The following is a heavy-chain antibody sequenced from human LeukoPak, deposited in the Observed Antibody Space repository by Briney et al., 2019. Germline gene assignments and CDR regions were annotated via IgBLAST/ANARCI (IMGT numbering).Heavy chain of an antibody. CDR3: AARNAYGDYTLYFDY. J-gene: IGHJ4*02. D-gene: IGHD4-17*01. V-gene: IGHV1-58*01. CDR1: GFTFTSSA. Sequence: ASVKVSCKASGFTFTSSAVQWVRQARGQRLEWIGWIVVGSGNTNYAQKFQERVTITRDMSTSTAYMGLSSLRSEDTAVYYCAARNAYGDYTLYFDYWGQGTLVTVSS. CDR2: IVVGSGNT.